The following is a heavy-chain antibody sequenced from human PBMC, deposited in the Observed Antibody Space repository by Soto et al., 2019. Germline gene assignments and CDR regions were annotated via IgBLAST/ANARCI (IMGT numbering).Heavy chain of an antibody. CDR1: GGTFSSYA. V-gene: IGHV1-69*13. CDR2: IIPIFGTA. CDR3: ARARSPGYCSSTSCYRVLFDI. D-gene: IGHD2-2*01. J-gene: IGHJ3*02. Sequence: GASVKVSCKASGGTFSSYAISWVRQAPGQGLEWMGGIIPIFGTANYAQKFQGRVTITADESTSTAYMELSSLRSEDTAVYYCARARSPGYCSSTSCYRVLFDIWGQGTMVTVSS.